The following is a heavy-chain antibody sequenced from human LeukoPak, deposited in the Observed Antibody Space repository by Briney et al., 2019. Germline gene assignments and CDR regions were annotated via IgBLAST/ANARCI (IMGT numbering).Heavy chain of an antibody. V-gene: IGHV3-21*01. J-gene: IGHJ3*02. CDR1: GFTFSSYS. CDR2: ISSSSSSYI. Sequence: PGGSLRLSCAASGFTFSSYSMNWVRQAPGKGLEWVSSISSSSSSYIYYADSVKGRFTISRDNAKNSLYLQMNSLRAEDTAVYYCARDPGTTGTTEDAFDIWGQGTMVTVSS. D-gene: IGHD1-1*01. CDR3: ARDPGTTGTTEDAFDI.